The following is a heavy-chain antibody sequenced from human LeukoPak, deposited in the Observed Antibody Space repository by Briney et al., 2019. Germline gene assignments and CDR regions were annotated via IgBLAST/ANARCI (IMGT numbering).Heavy chain of an antibody. D-gene: IGHD1-14*01. CDR2: ISGSSGSA. Sequence: GGSLRLSCAASGFTFSNYVMTWVRQAPGKGLAWVSSISGSSGSAYYADSVKGRFTISRDNSKDTVYLQMNSLRAEDTAIYYCAKIISPTTYYYYGLDVWGQGTTVTVSS. J-gene: IGHJ6*02. CDR3: AKIISPTTYYYYGLDV. CDR1: GFTFSNYV. V-gene: IGHV3-23*01.